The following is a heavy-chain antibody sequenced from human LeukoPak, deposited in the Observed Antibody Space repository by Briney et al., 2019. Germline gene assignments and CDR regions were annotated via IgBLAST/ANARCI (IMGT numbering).Heavy chain of an antibody. CDR1: GFDFSSNW. V-gene: IGHV3-74*01. CDR3: AKDHYWSIDY. J-gene: IGHJ4*02. Sequence: GGSLRLSCAASGFDFSSNWMHWVRHAPGQGLVWVSRIKGDGISTNYADSVKGRFTISRDIAKDTLYLQMNSLRAEDTGVYYCAKDHYWSIDYWGRGTLVTVSS. D-gene: IGHD3-3*01. CDR2: IKGDGIST.